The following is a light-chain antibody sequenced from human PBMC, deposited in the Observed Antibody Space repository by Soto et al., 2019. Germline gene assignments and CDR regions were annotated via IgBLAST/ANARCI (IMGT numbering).Light chain of an antibody. Sequence: QSALTQPASVSGSPGQSITISCTGTSSDIGGYNYVSWYQQHPGKAPKLMIYDVSDRPSGVSNRFSGSKSGNTASLTISRLQAEDEADYYCSSYTSSGTPYVFGTGTKLTVL. CDR3: SSYTSSGTPYV. V-gene: IGLV2-14*01. CDR1: SSDIGGYNY. CDR2: DVS. J-gene: IGLJ1*01.